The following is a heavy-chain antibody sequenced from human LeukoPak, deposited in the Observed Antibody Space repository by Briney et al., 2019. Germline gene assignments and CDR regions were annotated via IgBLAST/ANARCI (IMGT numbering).Heavy chain of an antibody. J-gene: IGHJ4*02. V-gene: IGHV1-2*02. CDR3: ARDSSDVLTGYYHF. CDR2: INPNSGRT. D-gene: IGHD3-9*01. Sequence: ASVTVSCKTSGYSFNDYYLHWVRQAPGQGLEWMGWINPNSGRTNSAPKFQGRVTLTTDTSITTAYMELTSLISGDTALYYCARDSSDVLTGYYHFWGQGTLVSVSS. CDR1: GYSFNDYY.